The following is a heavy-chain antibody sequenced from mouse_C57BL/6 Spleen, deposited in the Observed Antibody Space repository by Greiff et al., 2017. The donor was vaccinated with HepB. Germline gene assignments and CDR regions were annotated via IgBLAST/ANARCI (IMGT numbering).Heavy chain of an antibody. CDR2: INPGSGGT. V-gene: IGHV1-54*01. Sequence: VQLQESGAELVRPGTSVKVSCKASGYAFTNYLIEWVKQRPGQGLEWIGVINPGSGGTNYNEKFKGKATLTADKSSSTAYMQLSSLTSEDSAVYFCARGEMGLAMDYWGQGTSVTVSS. D-gene: IGHD4-1*01. J-gene: IGHJ4*01. CDR3: ARGEMGLAMDY. CDR1: GYAFTNYL.